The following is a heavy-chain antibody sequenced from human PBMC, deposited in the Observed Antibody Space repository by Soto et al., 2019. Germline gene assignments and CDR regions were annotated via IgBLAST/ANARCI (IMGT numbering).Heavy chain of an antibody. CDR3: VKDGGYCSSSTCYSPRNHYFDS. D-gene: IGHD2-2*01. V-gene: IGHV3-7*03. CDR1: GFTFSDYW. J-gene: IGHJ4*02. CDR2: IKFDGSEK. Sequence: PGGSVRLSCEASGFTFSDYWMSWVRQAPGKGPEWVANIKFDGSEKQYVDSVRGRFTISRDNSRNSLFLQMNSLRAGDTAVYYCVKDGGYCSSSTCYSPRNHYFDSWGQGTLVTVSS.